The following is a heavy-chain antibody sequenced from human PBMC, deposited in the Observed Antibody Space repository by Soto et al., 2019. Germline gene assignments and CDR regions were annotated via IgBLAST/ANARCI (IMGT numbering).Heavy chain of an antibody. CDR1: GYTFTSYG. V-gene: IGHV1-18*01. D-gene: IGHD3-22*01. CDR2: ISAYNGNT. Sequence: ASVKVSCKASGYTFTSYGISWVRQAPGQGLEWMGWISAYNGNTNYAQKLQGRVTMTTDTSTSTAYMELRSLRSDDTAVYYCARGNYYDSSGEYMDVWGQGTTVTVSS. CDR3: ARGNYYDSSGEYMDV. J-gene: IGHJ6*02.